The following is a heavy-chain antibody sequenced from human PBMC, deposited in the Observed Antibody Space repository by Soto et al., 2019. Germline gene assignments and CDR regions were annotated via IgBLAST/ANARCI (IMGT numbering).Heavy chain of an antibody. D-gene: IGHD3-10*01. CDR1: GCSFNSFL. V-gene: IGHV5-51*01. J-gene: IGHJ4*02. CDR3: ARTYHYGSGSYYHLDY. Sequence: GESLMLYCKCSGCSFNSFLIGWVRQMPGKGLEWMVIIYPGDADTRYSPSFKGRATISVDTSMSPAYLQLSSLKASDTAMYYCARTYHYGSGSYYHLDYWGQGTLVTVSS. CDR2: IYPGDADT.